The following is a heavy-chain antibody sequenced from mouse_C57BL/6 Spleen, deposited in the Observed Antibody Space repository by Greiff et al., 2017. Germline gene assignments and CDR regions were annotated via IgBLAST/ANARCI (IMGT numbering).Heavy chain of an antibody. J-gene: IGHJ3*01. D-gene: IGHD2-5*01. CDR2: IYPGSGST. V-gene: IGHV1-55*01. CDR3: ARGGSNYWFAY. CDR1: GYTFTSYW. Sequence: QVQLQQPGPELVKPGASVKMSCKASGYTFTSYWITWVKQRPGQGLEWIGVIYPGSGSTNYNETFKSKATLTVDTSSSTAFVQLSSLTSEDSAVYYCARGGSNYWFAYWGQGTLVTVSA.